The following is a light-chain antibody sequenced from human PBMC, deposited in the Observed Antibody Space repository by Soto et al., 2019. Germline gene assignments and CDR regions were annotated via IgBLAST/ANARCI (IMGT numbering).Light chain of an antibody. CDR3: QQYNNWPPYT. J-gene: IGKJ2*01. V-gene: IGKV3-15*01. Sequence: EVVMTQYPATLSVSPGERATLACRASQSVTSNLAWYQQKPGQAPRPLIYGASTRATGIPARFSGSGSGTAFTLTISSLQSEDFAVYYCQQYNNWPPYTFGQGTKLEIK. CDR2: GAS. CDR1: QSVTSN.